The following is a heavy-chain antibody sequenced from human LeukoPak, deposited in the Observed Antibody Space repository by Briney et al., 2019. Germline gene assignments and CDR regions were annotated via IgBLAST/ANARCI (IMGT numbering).Heavy chain of an antibody. J-gene: IGHJ4*02. V-gene: IGHV1-8*02. CDR2: MNPNSGNT. CDR1: GYTFTSYD. D-gene: IGHD2-15*01. CDR3: ARDCSGGYCSNSLGN. Sequence: ASVKVSCKASGYTFTSYDINWVRQATGQGLEWMGWMNPNSGNTGYAQKFQGRVTMTTDASTNTASMELRSLRSDDTAVYYCARDCSGGYCSNSLGNWGQGTLVTVSS.